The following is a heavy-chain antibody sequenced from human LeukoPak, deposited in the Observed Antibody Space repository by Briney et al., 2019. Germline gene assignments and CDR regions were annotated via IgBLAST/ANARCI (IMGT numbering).Heavy chain of an antibody. V-gene: IGHV4-34*01. CDR3: ARGGGYYDSSGYSY. CDR1: GGSFSGYY. Sequence: SETLSLTCAVYGGSFSGYYWSWMRQPPGKGLEWIGEITHSGSTNYNPSLKSRVTISVDTSKNQFSLKLSSVTAADTAVYYCARGGGYYDSSGYSYWGQGTLVTVS. J-gene: IGHJ4*02. CDR2: ITHSGST. D-gene: IGHD3-22*01.